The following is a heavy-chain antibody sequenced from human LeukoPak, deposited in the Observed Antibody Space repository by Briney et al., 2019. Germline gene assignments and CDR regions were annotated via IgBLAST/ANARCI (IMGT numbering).Heavy chain of an antibody. D-gene: IGHD3-10*01. CDR2: ISAFNGDT. CDR3: ARDKYYYGSDRIETGAFDI. V-gene: IGHV1-18*04. CDR1: GYTFTGYY. Sequence: GASVKVSCKASGYTFTGYYMHWVRQAPGQGLEWMGWISAFNGDTNGAQKFQGRVTMTIDKSTRTAYMELRSLRSDDTAVYYCARDKYYYGSDRIETGAFDIWGQGTMVTVSS. J-gene: IGHJ3*02.